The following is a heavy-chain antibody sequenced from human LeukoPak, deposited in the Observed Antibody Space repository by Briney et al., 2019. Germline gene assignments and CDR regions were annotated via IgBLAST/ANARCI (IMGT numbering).Heavy chain of an antibody. CDR2: ISSSSSYI. D-gene: IGHD3-10*01. CDR1: GFTFSSYS. J-gene: IGHJ4*02. V-gene: IGHV3-21*01. CDR3: ARDYYYGSGSYFVPLFDY. Sequence: GGSLRLSCAASGFTFSSYSMNWVRQAPGKGLEWVSSISSSSSYIYYADSVKGRFTISRDNSKNTLYLQMNSLRAEDTAVYYCARDYYYGSGSYFVPLFDYWGQGTLVTVSS.